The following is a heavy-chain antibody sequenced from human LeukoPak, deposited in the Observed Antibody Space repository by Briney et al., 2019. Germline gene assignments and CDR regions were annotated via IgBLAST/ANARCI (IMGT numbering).Heavy chain of an antibody. J-gene: IGHJ5*02. CDR1: GGSISSYY. CDR3: ARGTYSSSWYESWFDP. CDR2: IYYSGST. V-gene: IGHV4-59*01. D-gene: IGHD6-13*01. Sequence: SETVSLTCTVSGGSISSYYWSWIRQPPGKGLEWIGYIYYSGSTNYNPSLKSRVTISVDTSKNQFSLKLSSVTAADTAVYYCARGTYSSSWYESWFDPWGQGTLVTVSS.